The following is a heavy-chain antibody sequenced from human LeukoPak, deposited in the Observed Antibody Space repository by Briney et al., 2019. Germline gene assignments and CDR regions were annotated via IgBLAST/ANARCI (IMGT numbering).Heavy chain of an antibody. CDR1: GGSISSYY. CDR3: ARGRYYYDSSGYYPDY. D-gene: IGHD3-22*01. CDR2: IYYSGST. V-gene: IGHV4-59*01. J-gene: IGHJ4*02. Sequence: PSGTLSLTCTVSGGSISSYYWSWLRQPPGKGLEGVGYIYYSGSTNYNPSLKSRVTISVDPSKNQFSLKLSSVTAADTDVYYRARGRYYYDSSGYYPDYWGQGTLVTVSS.